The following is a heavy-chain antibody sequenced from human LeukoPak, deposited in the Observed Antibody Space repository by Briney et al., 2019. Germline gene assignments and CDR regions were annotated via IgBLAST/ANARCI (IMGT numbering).Heavy chain of an antibody. V-gene: IGHV3-11*01. CDR3: ARDKGSSWFDY. D-gene: IGHD6-13*01. CDR1: GFTFSDYY. J-gene: IGHJ4*02. CDR2: ISSSGSTI. Sequence: GGSLRLSCAASGFTFSDYYMSWIRQAPGKGLEWVLYISSSGSTIYCADSVKGRFTISRDNAKNSLYLQMNSLRAEDTAVYYCARDKGSSWFDYWGQGTLVTVSS.